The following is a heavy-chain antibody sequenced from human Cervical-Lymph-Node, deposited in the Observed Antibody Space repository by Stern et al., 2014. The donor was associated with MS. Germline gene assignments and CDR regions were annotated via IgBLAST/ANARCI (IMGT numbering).Heavy chain of an antibody. CDR3: ARGFDYWSGYYAHYYGIEV. CDR2: RWHDGSNE. J-gene: IGHJ6*02. D-gene: IGHD3-3*01. V-gene: IGHV3-33*01. Sequence: VQLVESGGGVVQAGRSLRLSCAASGFTFTGYVMHWVRQAPGKGLEWVAVRWHDGSNEYYADSVKGRFTISIDNSNNTLYLQMNRLRGEDTAVYFCARGFDYWSGYYAHYYGIEVWGQGTTVTVSS. CDR1: GFTFTGYV.